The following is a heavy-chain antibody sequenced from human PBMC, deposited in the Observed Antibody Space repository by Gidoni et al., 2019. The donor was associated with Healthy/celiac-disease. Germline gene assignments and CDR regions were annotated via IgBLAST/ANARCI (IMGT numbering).Heavy chain of an antibody. CDR3: ARELYCGGDCYRGKKDAFDI. CDR1: GGTFSSYA. J-gene: IGHJ3*02. D-gene: IGHD2-21*02. Sequence: QVQLVQSGAEVKKPGSSVKFSCKASGGTFSSYALSWVRQAPGQGLEWMGGIIPIFGTANYARKFQGRVTITADESTSTAYMELSSLRSEDTAVYYCARELYCGGDCYRGKKDAFDIWGQGTMVTVSS. V-gene: IGHV1-69*01. CDR2: IIPIFGTA.